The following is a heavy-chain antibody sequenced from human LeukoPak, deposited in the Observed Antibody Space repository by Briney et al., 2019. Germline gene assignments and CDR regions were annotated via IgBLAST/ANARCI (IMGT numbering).Heavy chain of an antibody. CDR1: GGTFSSYA. V-gene: IGHV1-69*04. Sequence: RASVKVSCKASGGTFSSYAISWVRQAPGQGLEWMGRIIPILGIANYAQKFQGRVTITADKSTSTAYMELSSLRSEDTAVYYCARPPSRLYGGHGMDVWGQGTTVTVSS. CDR2: IIPILGIA. CDR3: ARPPSRLYGGHGMDV. J-gene: IGHJ6*02. D-gene: IGHD4-23*01.